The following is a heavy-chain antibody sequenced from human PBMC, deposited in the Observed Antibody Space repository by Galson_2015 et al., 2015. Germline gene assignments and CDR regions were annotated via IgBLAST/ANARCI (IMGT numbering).Heavy chain of an antibody. CDR3: ARGGDIDPKDC. Sequence: SVKASCKVSGYSFTHYGISWVPQTPGLGVEWMGWIDPYNGNTNYAQMVQGKITMTKDTSTSTAYRELRSVRSDDTAVFFCARGGDIDPKDCWGQGTLVTVSS. J-gene: IGHJ4*02. CDR2: IDPYNGNT. D-gene: IGHD3-16*02. V-gene: IGHV1-18*01. CDR1: GYSFTHYG.